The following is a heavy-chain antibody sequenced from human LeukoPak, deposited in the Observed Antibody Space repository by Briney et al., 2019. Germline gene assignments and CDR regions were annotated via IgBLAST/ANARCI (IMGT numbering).Heavy chain of an antibody. D-gene: IGHD3-3*01. CDR3: ARNYDFWSGYWDYYYYYMDV. Sequence: GASVKVSCKASGYTFTGYYMHWVRQAPGQGLEWMGWINPNSGGTNYAQKFQGRVTMTRDTSISTVYMELSRLRSDDTAVYYCARNYDFWSGYWDYYYYYMDVWGKGTTVTVSS. V-gene: IGHV1-2*02. CDR1: GYTFTGYY. CDR2: INPNSGGT. J-gene: IGHJ6*03.